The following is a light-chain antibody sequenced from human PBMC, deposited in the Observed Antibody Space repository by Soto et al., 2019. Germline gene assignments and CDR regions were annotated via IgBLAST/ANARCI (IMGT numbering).Light chain of an antibody. J-gene: IGKJ4*01. V-gene: IGKV1-39*01. CDR2: GAT. CDR3: QQSFSTPLA. CDR1: QAINIY. Sequence: DIQMTQSPSSLSASVGDSVNITCRASQAINIYLNWYQQRPGKAPTLLIYGATSLQSGVPSRFSGSGSGTEFTFTISSLQPEDFATYYCQQSFSTPLAFGGGTNIEIK.